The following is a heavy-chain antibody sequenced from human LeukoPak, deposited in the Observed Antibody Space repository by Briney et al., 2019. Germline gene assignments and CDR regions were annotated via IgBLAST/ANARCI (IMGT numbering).Heavy chain of an antibody. CDR2: INPNSGGT. CDR1: GYTFTGYY. J-gene: IGHJ4*02. V-gene: IGHV1-2*02. Sequence: ASVKVSCKASGYTFTGYYMHWVRQAPGEGLEWMGWINPNSGGTNYAQKFQGRVTMTRDTSISTAYMELSRLRSDDTAVYYCARDRVEIQLWLNYWGQGTLVTVSS. CDR3: ARDRVEIQLWLNY. D-gene: IGHD5-18*01.